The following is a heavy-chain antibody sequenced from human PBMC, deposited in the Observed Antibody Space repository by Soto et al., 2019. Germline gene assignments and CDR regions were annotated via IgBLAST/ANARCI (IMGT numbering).Heavy chain of an antibody. CDR2: SYYSGSA. D-gene: IGHD2-15*01. CDR1: AGSVSSSTYY. Sequence: QLQLLESGPGLVKPSETLSLTCTISAGSVSSSTYYWGWILQPPGKGLEWIGSSYYSGSAYYNPSLKSRVTLSVDTSKNQFSLNLSSVTAADTAVYYCARQPGYCSGGDCYRDWRFDIWGRGTLVTVSS. V-gene: IGHV4-39*01. J-gene: IGHJ2*01. CDR3: ARQPGYCSGGDCYRDWRFDI.